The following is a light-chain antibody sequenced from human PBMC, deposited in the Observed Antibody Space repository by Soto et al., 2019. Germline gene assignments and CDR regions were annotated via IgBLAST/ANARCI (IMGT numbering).Light chain of an antibody. CDR1: QNIASF. CDR2: AAS. Sequence: DVQMTQSPSSLSASVGDRVTITCRSSQNIASFLNWYQQRPGTAPKLLIFAASNLENGVPSRFSGRGSATDFTLTISSLQPEDFATYFCQQTCNMPVTFGQGTKLEMK. V-gene: IGKV1-39*01. CDR3: QQTCNMPVT. J-gene: IGKJ2*01.